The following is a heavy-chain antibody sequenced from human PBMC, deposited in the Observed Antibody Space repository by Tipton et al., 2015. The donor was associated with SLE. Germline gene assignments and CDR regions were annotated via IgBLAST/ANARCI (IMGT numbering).Heavy chain of an antibody. CDR3: ARHFGRKGALFNFGES. CDR2: IDFSGST. D-gene: IGHD4-17*01. Sequence: TLSLTCTVSGGSIFSSYWSWIRQTPGKGLEWIGCIDFSGSTNYNPSLRSRVTMSVKSSNSQVSLKLSSVTAADTAVYYCARHFGRKGALFNFGESWGRGMLVIVSS. J-gene: IGHJ5*02. V-gene: IGHV4-59*01. CDR1: GGSIFSSY.